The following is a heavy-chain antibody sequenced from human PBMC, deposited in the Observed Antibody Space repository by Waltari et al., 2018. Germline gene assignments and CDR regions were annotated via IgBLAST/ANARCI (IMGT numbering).Heavy chain of an antibody. CDR2: IYYSGST. Sequence: QVQLQESGPGLVKPSETLPPTCTVSGGSISSYYWSWIRQPPGKGLEWIGYIYYSGSTNYNPSLKSRVTISVDTSKNQFSLKLSSVTAADTAVYYCARELRYNWDYGLTDYYYYMDVWGKGTTVTISS. D-gene: IGHD1-7*01. V-gene: IGHV4-59*01. CDR1: GGSISSYY. CDR3: ARELRYNWDYGLTDYYYYMDV. J-gene: IGHJ6*03.